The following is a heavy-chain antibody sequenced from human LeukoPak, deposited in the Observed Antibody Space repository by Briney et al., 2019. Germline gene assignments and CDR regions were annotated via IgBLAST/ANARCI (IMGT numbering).Heavy chain of an antibody. CDR3: ARRRSAGFFDY. V-gene: IGHV4-4*07. D-gene: IGHD1-14*01. CDR1: GDSISDYY. CDR2: IYTNGIT. Sequence: PSETLSLTCTVSGDSISDYYWSWIRQPAGKGLELIGRIYTNGITNYNPSLKSRVTTSVDTSKNQLSLRLSSVTAADTAVYYCARRRSAGFFDYWGQGTQVTASS. J-gene: IGHJ4*02.